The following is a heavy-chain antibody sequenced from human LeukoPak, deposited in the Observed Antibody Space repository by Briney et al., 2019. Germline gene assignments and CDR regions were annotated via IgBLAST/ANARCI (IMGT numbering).Heavy chain of an antibody. CDR1: GGSISSYY. J-gene: IGHJ4*02. CDR2: IYYSGST. D-gene: IGHD3-22*01. Sequence: SETLSLTCTVSGGSISSYYWSWIRQPPGKGLEWIGYIYYSGSTNYNPSLKSRVTISVDTSKNQFSLKLSSVTAAGTAVYYCARVNYDSSGYFFDYWGQRTLVTVSS. V-gene: IGHV4-59*01. CDR3: ARVNYDSSGYFFDY.